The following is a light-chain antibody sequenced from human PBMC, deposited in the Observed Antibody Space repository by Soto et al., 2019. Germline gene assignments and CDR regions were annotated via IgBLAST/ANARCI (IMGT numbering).Light chain of an antibody. V-gene: IGLV2-14*01. J-gene: IGLJ1*01. CDR1: SSDIGGYNY. Sequence: QSVLAQPASVSGSPGQSITISCTGGSSDIGGYNYVSWYQQHPGRAPRLLILEVTNRPSGVPDRFSGSKSGNTASLTISGLQAEDEADYFCCSSAPGRTVVFGTGTKLTVL. CDR3: CSSAPGRTVV. CDR2: EVT.